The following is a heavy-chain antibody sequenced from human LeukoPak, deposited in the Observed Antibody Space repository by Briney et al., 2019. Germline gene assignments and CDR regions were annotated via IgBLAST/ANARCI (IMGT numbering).Heavy chain of an antibody. CDR2: IRYDGSNK. V-gene: IGHV3-30*02. J-gene: IGHJ4*02. Sequence: GGSLRLSCAASGFTFSSYEMNWVRQAPGKGLEWVAFIRYDGSNKYYADSVKGRFTISRDNSKNTLYLQMNSLRAEDTAVYYCAKDPYYDSSGYYQLDYWGQGTLVTVSS. D-gene: IGHD3-22*01. CDR3: AKDPYYDSSGYYQLDY. CDR1: GFTFSSYE.